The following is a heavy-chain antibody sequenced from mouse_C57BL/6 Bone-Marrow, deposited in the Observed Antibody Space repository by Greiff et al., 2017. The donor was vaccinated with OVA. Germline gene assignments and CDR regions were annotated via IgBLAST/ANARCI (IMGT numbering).Heavy chain of an antibody. Sequence: EVQRVESGGGLVQSGRSLRLSCATSGFTFSDFYMEWVRQAPGKGLEWIAASRNKANDYTTEYSASVKGRFIVSRDTSQSILYLQMNALRAEDTAIYYCARDAHYDYDVDYWGQGTTLTVSS. D-gene: IGHD2-4*01. CDR2: SRNKANDYTT. V-gene: IGHV7-1*01. J-gene: IGHJ2*01. CDR1: GFTFSDFY. CDR3: ARDAHYDYDVDY.